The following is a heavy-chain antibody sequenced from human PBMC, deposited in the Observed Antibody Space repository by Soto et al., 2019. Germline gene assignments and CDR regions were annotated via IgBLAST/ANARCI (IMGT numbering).Heavy chain of an antibody. Sequence: PGRSLRLSCAASGFSLSGYWMHWVRQAPGKGLVWVSRIDTYGSATKYADSVEGRFSISKDNAENTLYLQMNNLRADDTAVYYCVRVLKSIGWDNDVFDIWGQGTMVTVSS. V-gene: IGHV3-74*01. D-gene: IGHD6-19*01. J-gene: IGHJ3*02. CDR3: VRVLKSIGWDNDVFDI. CDR2: IDTYGSAT. CDR1: GFSLSGYW.